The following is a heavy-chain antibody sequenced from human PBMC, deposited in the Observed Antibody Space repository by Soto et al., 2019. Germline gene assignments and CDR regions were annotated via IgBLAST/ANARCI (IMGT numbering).Heavy chain of an antibody. CDR2: ISSSSYI. Sequence: GGSLRLSCAASGFTFSSYSMNWVRQAPGKGLEWVSSISSSSYIYYADSVKDRFTISRDNAKNSLYLQMNSLRAEDTAVYYCARDGDIVVVPAAKDAFDIWGQGTMVTVSS. CDR3: ARDGDIVVVPAAKDAFDI. J-gene: IGHJ3*02. CDR1: GFTFSSYS. D-gene: IGHD2-2*01. V-gene: IGHV3-21*01.